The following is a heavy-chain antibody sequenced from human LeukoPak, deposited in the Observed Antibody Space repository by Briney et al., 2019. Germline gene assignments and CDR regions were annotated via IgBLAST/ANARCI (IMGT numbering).Heavy chain of an antibody. Sequence: SGTLSLTCSVSGGSLNNYFWSWIRQPPGKGLEWIGYIYYSGTTNHNPSLKSRVTISVDTSKNQFSLKLSSVSAADTAVYYCARHRGPTTEVTRDFHSWGQGTLVTVSS. J-gene: IGHJ4*02. CDR3: ARHRGPTTEVTRDFHS. D-gene: IGHD4-23*01. CDR1: GGSLNNYF. CDR2: IYYSGTT. V-gene: IGHV4-59*01.